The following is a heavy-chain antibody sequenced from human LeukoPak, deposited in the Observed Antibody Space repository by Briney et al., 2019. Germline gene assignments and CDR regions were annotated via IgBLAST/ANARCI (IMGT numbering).Heavy chain of an antibody. CDR3: ARGRLQLWSFPLPYNHYAIDV. D-gene: IGHD5-18*01. Sequence: PSETLSPTCAVSGESFSGYFWTWIRQPPGKGLEWIGESNHFGSTDYNPSLKSRVTISVDTSKKQFSLNVRSVTDADTAVYFCARGRLQLWSFPLPYNHYAIDVWGQGTTVTVSS. CDR1: GESFSGYF. J-gene: IGHJ6*02. V-gene: IGHV4-34*01. CDR2: SNHFGST.